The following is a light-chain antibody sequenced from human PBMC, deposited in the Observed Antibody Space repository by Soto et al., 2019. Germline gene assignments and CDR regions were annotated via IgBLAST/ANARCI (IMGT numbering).Light chain of an antibody. CDR2: DAS. V-gene: IGKV3-20*01. J-gene: IGKJ1*01. CDR1: QSVSSSY. Sequence: EIVLTQSPGTLSLSPGERATLSCRASQSVSSSYLAWYQQKHGQAPRLLIYDASSRATGIPDRFSGSGSGTDFTLTISRLEPEDFAEYYCQQYGTSLRTFGQGTKVEIK. CDR3: QQYGTSLRT.